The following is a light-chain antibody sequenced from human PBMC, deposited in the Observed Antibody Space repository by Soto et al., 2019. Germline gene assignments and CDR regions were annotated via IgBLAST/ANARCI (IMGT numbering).Light chain of an antibody. CDR2: DVI. CDR1: SSDVGGYDS. J-gene: IGLJ2*01. V-gene: IGLV2-11*01. CDR3: SSYAGTYTFV. Sequence: QSALTQPRSVPGSPGQSVTISCTGTSSDVGGYDSVSWYQQHPGKAPKLMIYDVIKRPSGVPNRISGSRSGNTASLTISGLQAEDEADYYCSSYAGTYTFVFGGGTKVTVL.